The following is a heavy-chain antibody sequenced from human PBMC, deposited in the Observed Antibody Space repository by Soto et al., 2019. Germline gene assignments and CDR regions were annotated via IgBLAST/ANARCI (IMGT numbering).Heavy chain of an antibody. CDR2: ISYDGTNK. Sequence: GGSLRLSCAASGFTFSSYGMHWVRQAPGKGLEWVAVISYDGTNKFYADSVKGRFTISRDNSKSTLYLQVDSLRPEDAAVYYCARDPKTSGGQHWAFNCFDSWGQGTLVTVSS. J-gene: IGHJ5*01. V-gene: IGHV3-30*03. D-gene: IGHD7-27*01. CDR3: ARDPKTSGGQHWAFNCFDS. CDR1: GFTFSSYG.